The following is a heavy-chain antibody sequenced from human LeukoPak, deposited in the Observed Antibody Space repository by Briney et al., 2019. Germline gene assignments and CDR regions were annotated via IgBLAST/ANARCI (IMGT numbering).Heavy chain of an antibody. V-gene: IGHV3-48*03. J-gene: IGHJ4*02. CDR1: GFTFSSYE. CDR3: ARGRKGELIY. D-gene: IGHD3-16*01. Sequence: GGSLRLSCAASGFTFSSYEMNWGRQAPGTGLEWGSYISSSGSTIYYADSVKGRYTISRDNAKNSLYLQMNSQRAEDTAVYYCARGRKGELIYWGQGTLVTVSS. CDR2: ISSSGSTI.